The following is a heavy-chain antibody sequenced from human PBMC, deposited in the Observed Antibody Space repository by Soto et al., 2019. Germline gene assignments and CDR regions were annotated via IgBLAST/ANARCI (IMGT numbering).Heavy chain of an antibody. J-gene: IGHJ4*02. D-gene: IGHD3-10*01. CDR3: ARGKTNYFFDL. CDR2: IYRSGST. Sequence: SETLSLTCVVSGGSTSRGDFSWTWIRQPPGNGLEWVGYIYRSGSTYYNPSLKSPVSISLDKSKNQFSLNLTSVTAADTAVYYCARGKTNYFFDLWGQGHLVTVSS. V-gene: IGHV4-30-2*01. CDR1: GGSTSRGDFS.